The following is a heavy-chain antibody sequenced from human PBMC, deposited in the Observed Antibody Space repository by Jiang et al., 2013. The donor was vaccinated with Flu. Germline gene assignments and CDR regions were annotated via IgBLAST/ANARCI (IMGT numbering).Heavy chain of an antibody. V-gene: IGHV5-51*01. CDR1: GYSFTSCW. J-gene: IGHJ3*02. CDR3: ARQGSGRGGAFDI. D-gene: IGHD2-15*01. CDR2: IFPTDSDT. Sequence: GAEVKKPGESLKISCKGSGYSFTSCWIGWVRQMPGKGLEWMGIIFPTDSDTRYSPSFQGQVTISVDKSISTAYLQWSSLKASDTAMYYCARQGSGRGGAFDIWGQGTMVTVSS.